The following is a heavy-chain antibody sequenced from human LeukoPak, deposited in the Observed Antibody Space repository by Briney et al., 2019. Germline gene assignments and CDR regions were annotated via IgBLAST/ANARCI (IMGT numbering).Heavy chain of an antibody. CDR1: GGSFSDYY. J-gene: IGHJ5*02. D-gene: IGHD3-22*01. CDR3: ARQSVFETGSSGLDP. V-gene: IGHV4-34*01. CDR2: INHSGST. Sequence: LSETLSLTCAVYGGSFSDYYWGWIRQPPGKGLEWIGEINHSGSTDYNPSLKSRVTISVDTSKNQFSLKLSSVTAADTAVYYCARQSVFETGSSGLDPWGQGTLVSVSS.